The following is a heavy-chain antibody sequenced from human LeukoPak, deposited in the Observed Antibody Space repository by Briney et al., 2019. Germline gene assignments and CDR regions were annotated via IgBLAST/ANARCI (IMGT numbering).Heavy chain of an antibody. CDR3: ARDLYSSGYSGDAFDI. CDR2: INHSGST. J-gene: IGHJ3*02. Sequence: SETLSLTCTVSGGSISSSSYYWGWIRQPPGKGLEWIGEINHSGSTNYNPSLKSRVTISVDTSKNQFSLKLSSVTAADTAVYYCARDLYSSGYSGDAFDIWGQGTMVTVSS. V-gene: IGHV4-39*07. D-gene: IGHD3-22*01. CDR1: GGSISSSSYY.